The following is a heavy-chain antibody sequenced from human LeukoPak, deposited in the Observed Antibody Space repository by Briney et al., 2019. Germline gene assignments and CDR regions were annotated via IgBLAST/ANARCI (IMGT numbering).Heavy chain of an antibody. CDR1: GDPISSSSYY. J-gene: IGHJ6*03. CDR3: ARGRRRGRGSSGAPYYYYYMDV. CDR2: IYYSGLT. D-gene: IGHD6-6*01. V-gene: IGHV4-39*01. Sequence: SETLSLTCTVSGDPISSSSYYWGWIRQPPGKGLEWIGSIYYSGLTYYNPSLKSRVTMSVDMYKTQFSLTLNSVTAADTAVHYCARGRRRGRGSSGAPYYYYYMDVWGKGTTVTVSS.